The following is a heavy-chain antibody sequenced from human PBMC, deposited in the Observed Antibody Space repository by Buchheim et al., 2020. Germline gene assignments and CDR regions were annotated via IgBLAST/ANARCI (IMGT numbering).Heavy chain of an antibody. CDR1: GFTFSSYD. CDR2: ISSSGRTI. J-gene: IGHJ4*02. D-gene: IGHD3-10*01. CDR3: ARAGGPYYYGFDY. Sequence: EVQLVESGGGLVQPGGSLRLSCAASGFTFSSYDMNWVRQAPGKGLEWVSYISSSGRTIYYADSVTGRFTISRDNAKKSLYLQMNSLRAEDTALYYCARAGGPYYYGFDYWGQGTL. V-gene: IGHV3-48*03.